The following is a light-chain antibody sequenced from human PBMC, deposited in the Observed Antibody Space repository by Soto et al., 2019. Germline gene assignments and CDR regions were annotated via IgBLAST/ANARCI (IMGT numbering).Light chain of an antibody. CDR3: QQYGSSLT. V-gene: IGKV3-20*01. CDR2: GAS. CDR1: QSVSSSY. Sequence: IVLTQSPGTLSLSPGESAPLSCRASQSVSSSYLACYQQKPGQALRLLIYGASSTATGIPDRFSGRGSGTDFTLTISRLEPEDFAVYYCQQYGSSLTVGQGTRLEIK. J-gene: IGKJ5*01.